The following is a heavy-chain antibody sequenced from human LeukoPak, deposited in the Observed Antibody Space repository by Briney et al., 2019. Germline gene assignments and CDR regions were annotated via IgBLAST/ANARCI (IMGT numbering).Heavy chain of an antibody. CDR3: ARDAPEARIAGF. CDR2: IYSGGST. V-gene: IGHV3-66*02. D-gene: IGHD6-13*01. CDR1: GFTVSSNY. J-gene: IGHJ4*02. Sequence: GGSLRLSCAASGFTVSSNYMSWVRQAPGKGLEWVSVIYSGGSTYYADSAMGRFTIFRDNSKNTLYLQRNSVRAADTSLYYCARDAPEARIAGFWGQGTRVTVSA.